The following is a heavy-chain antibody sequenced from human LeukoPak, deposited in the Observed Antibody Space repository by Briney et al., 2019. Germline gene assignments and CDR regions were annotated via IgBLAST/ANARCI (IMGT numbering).Heavy chain of an antibody. D-gene: IGHD3-9*01. J-gene: IGHJ4*02. CDR1: GFTFNDFY. V-gene: IGHV1-2*02. Sequence: ASVKVSCKATGFTFNDFYMHWIRQAPGQGLEWMGWIHTRSGGTNSAQKFQDRLTMTRDTSISTIYMELNSLRSDDTAVYYCARDLDWGPDCWGQGTLVTVSS. CDR2: IHTRSGGT. CDR3: ARDLDWGPDC.